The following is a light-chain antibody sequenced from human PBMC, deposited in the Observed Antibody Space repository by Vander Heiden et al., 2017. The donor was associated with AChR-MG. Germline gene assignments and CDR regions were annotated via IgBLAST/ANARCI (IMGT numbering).Light chain of an antibody. CDR3: QQDDAWPRT. CDR2: GAS. Sequence: EIIMTQSPATLPASPGERATLSCWASQSVNSNLAWYQQRPGQAPRLLIFGASTRATGIPARSSGSGSGTEFTLTISSLQSEDFAIYYCQQDDAWPRTFGQGTKVEVK. V-gene: IGKV3-15*01. J-gene: IGKJ1*01. CDR1: QSVNSN.